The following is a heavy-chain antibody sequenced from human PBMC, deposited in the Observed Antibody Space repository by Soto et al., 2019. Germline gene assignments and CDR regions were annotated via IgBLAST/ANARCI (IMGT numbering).Heavy chain of an antibody. D-gene: IGHD6-13*01. CDR2: IRSKAYGETT. V-gene: IGHV3-49*03. CDR3: AKCTSSSRYSYFGVDV. J-gene: IGHJ6*02. CDR1: GFIFGDYA. Sequence: GGSLRLSCTGSGFIFGDYAMSWSRQAPGKGLEWVGVIRSKAYGETTDYAASVKGRFTILRDDSKSIAYLQMNSLQSEDTGVYYWAKCTSSSRYSYFGVDVWGHWTPVTVSS.